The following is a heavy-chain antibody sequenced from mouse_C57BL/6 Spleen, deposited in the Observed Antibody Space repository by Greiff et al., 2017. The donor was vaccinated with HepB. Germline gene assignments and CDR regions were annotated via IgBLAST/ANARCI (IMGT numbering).Heavy chain of an antibody. CDR3: ARSSFTAVVPLDY. CDR1: GFNIKDYY. V-gene: IGHV14-2*01. CDR2: IDPEDGDT. Sequence: VQLQQSGAELVKPGASVKLSCTASGFNIKDYYMHWVKQRTEQGLEWIGRIDPEDGDTKYDPKFKGKATITADTSSNTAYLQLSSLTSEDTAVYYCARSSFTAVVPLDYWGQGTTLTVSS. D-gene: IGHD1-1*01. J-gene: IGHJ2*01.